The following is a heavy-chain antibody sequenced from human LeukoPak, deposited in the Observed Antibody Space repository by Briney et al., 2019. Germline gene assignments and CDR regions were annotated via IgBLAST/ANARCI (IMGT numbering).Heavy chain of an antibody. Sequence: PGGSLRLSCAASGFTFSSYWMSWVRQAPGKGLEWVSAISGSGGSTYYADSVKGRFTISRDNSKNTLYLQMNSLRAEDTAVYYCAKDGGLLWFGELPRTFYYMDVWGKGTTVTVSS. J-gene: IGHJ6*03. CDR3: AKDGGLLWFGELPRTFYYMDV. CDR2: ISGSGGST. CDR1: GFTFSSYW. V-gene: IGHV3-23*01. D-gene: IGHD3-10*01.